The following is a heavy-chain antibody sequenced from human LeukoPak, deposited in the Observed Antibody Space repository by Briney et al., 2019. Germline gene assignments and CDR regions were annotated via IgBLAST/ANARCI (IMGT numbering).Heavy chain of an antibody. J-gene: IGHJ6*02. CDR3: ARNPKYYDFWSGYRYYYYYYGMDV. CDR1: GFTFSSYG. Sequence: GRSLRLSCAASGFTFSSYGMHWVRQAPGKGLEWVAAIWYDGSNKYYADSVKGRFTISRDNSKNTLYLQMNSLRAEDTAVYYCARNPKYYDFWSGYRYYYYYYGMDVWGQGTTVTVSS. D-gene: IGHD3-3*01. CDR2: IWYDGSNK. V-gene: IGHV3-33*01.